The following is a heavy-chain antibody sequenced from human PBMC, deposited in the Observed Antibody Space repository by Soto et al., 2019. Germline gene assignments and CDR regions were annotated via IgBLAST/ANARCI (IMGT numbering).Heavy chain of an antibody. V-gene: IGHV4-39*07. D-gene: IGHD1-26*01. Sequence: QLQLQESGPGLVKPSETLSRSCVVSGDSISTSAYYWGWIRQPPGKGLQWIGSIDYSGNTYYNPSLKSRVTISVDTSKNQFSLRLNSVTAADTAVYYCAKGWDVKYFDHWGQGARVTVSS. CDR3: AKGWDVKYFDH. CDR2: IDYSGNT. CDR1: GDSISTSAYY. J-gene: IGHJ4*02.